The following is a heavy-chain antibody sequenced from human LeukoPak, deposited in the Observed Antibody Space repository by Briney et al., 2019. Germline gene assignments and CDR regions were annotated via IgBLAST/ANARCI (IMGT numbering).Heavy chain of an antibody. CDR1: GGSISSSSYY. V-gene: IGHV4-39*01. CDR2: IYYSGST. D-gene: IGHD6-13*01. Sequence: SETLSLTCIVSGGSISSSSYYWGWIRQPPGKGLEWIGNIYYSGSTYYNPSLKSRVTISVDTSKNQFSLKLRSVTAADTAVYYCARTAAGRANDYWGQGTLVTVSS. J-gene: IGHJ4*02. CDR3: ARTAAGRANDY.